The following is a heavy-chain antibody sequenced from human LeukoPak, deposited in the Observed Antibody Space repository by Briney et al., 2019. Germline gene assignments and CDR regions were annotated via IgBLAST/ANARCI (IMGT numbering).Heavy chain of an antibody. V-gene: IGHV1-2*02. CDR3: ARGPYYFDY. Sequence: ASVKVSCKASGYTFTGYYMHWVRQAPGQGLEWMGWINPNSGGTNYAQKFQGTVTTTRDTSISTAYMELSRLRSDDTAVYDCARGPYYFDYWGQGTLVTVSS. J-gene: IGHJ4*02. CDR1: GYTFTGYY. CDR2: INPNSGGT.